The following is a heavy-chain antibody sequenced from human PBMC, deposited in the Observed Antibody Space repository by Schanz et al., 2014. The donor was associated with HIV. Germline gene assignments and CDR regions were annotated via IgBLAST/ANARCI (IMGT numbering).Heavy chain of an antibody. Sequence: QLQLQESGSGLVKPSQTLSLTCAVSGGSLSSGGSYSWSWVRKPPGKGLEWIGHIYHTGGASYTPSLKSRVTMSVDTSKNQFSLRLSSVTAADTAVYYCARGPINTILLPAWFDPWGQGTLVTVSS. J-gene: IGHJ5*02. CDR1: GGSLSSGGSYS. D-gene: IGHD3-3*01. CDR3: ARGPINTILLPAWFDP. CDR2: IYHTGGA. V-gene: IGHV4-30-2*01.